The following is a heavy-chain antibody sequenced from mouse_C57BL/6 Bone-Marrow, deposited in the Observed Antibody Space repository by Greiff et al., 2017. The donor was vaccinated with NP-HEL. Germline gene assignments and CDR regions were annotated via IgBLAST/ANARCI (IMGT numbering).Heavy chain of an antibody. J-gene: IGHJ1*03. CDR3: AKTGDYDGVWYFDV. CDR2: IWREGSN. V-gene: IGHV2-5*01. Sequence: QVHVKQSGPGLVQPSQSLSMTCTVSGFSLTTYGVHWVRQSPGKGLEWLGVIWREGSNDYNAAFMSRLSITKDNSKNQVFFKMNSLQADDTAIYYCAKTGDYDGVWYFDVWGTGTTVTVSS. D-gene: IGHD2-4*01. CDR1: GFSLTTYG.